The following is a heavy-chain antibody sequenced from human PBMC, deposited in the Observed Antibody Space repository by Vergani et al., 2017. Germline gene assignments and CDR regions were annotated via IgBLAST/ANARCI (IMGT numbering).Heavy chain of an antibody. D-gene: IGHD2-15*01. V-gene: IGHV3-30*03. CDR2: ISYDGTQK. J-gene: IGHJ1*01. CDR3: ATKSCGTPGCQIGYVRE. Sequence: QVHLVESGGGVVQPGRSLRLSCVVSGFTSSYYGMHWVRQAPGKGLEGVAVISYDGTQKYYADSVKGRFTISRDNSKSTLYLQMNSLRTEDTAVYYCATKSCGTPGCQIGYVREWVQGTLVTDSS. CDR1: GFTSSYYG.